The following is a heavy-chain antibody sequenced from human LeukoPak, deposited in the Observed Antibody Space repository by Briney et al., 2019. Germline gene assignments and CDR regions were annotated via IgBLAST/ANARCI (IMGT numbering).Heavy chain of an antibody. CDR3: AKVTYGSGTYGAFDS. D-gene: IGHD3-10*01. CDR2: ISGSGDYT. CDR1: GFTFSSHG. V-gene: IGHV3-23*01. J-gene: IGHJ4*02. Sequence: GGTLRLSCAASGFTFSSHGMSWVRQAPGKGLEWVSTISGSGDYTYYADSVKGRFTISRDNSKNTLYLQMNSLRAEDTAVYYCAKVTYGSGTYGAFDSWGQGTLVTVSS.